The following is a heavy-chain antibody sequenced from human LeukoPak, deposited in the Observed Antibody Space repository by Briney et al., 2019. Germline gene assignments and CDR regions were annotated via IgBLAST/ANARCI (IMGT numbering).Heavy chain of an antibody. CDR2: MSYSGST. CDR1: GGSISSSSYY. Sequence: SETLSLTCTVSGGSISSSSYYWGWIRQPPGKGLEWIVSMSYSGSTYYNPSLNSRVTKSVDTSKNQFSLKLSSVTAADTAVYYCARSLTRMFDYWGQGTLVTVSS. CDR3: ARSLTRMFDY. D-gene: IGHD3-9*01. J-gene: IGHJ4*02. V-gene: IGHV4-39*07.